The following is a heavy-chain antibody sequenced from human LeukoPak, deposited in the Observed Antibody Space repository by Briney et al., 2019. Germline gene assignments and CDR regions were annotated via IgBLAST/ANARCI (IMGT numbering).Heavy chain of an antibody. CDR2: NNPKNGDT. CDR1: GYSFTASY. Sequence: ASVRVSCKASGYSFTASYMHWVRQAPGQGLEWVGCNNPKNGDTSSAQRFQGRVTMTRDTSFSTAYMDLSSLRSDDTAVYYCVRDDYNGNSFDSWGPGTLVTVSS. V-gene: IGHV1-2*02. CDR3: VRDDYNGNSFDS. J-gene: IGHJ5*01. D-gene: IGHD4-4*01.